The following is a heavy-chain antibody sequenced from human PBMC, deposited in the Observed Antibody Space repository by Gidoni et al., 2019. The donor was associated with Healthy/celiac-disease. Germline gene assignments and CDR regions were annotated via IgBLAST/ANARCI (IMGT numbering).Heavy chain of an antibody. D-gene: IGHD3-22*01. J-gene: IGHJ6*02. CDR3: AIQGRITMIVVVTPSYYYGMDV. V-gene: IGHV1-69*01. CDR1: GGPFSSYP. CDR2: IIPIFGTA. Sequence: QVQLVQSGAEVKKPGSSVKVSCKASGGPFSSYPISWVRQAPGQGLEWMGGIIPIFGTANYAQKFQGRVTITADESTSTAYMELSSLRSEDTAVYYCAIQGRITMIVVVTPSYYYGMDVWGQGTTVTVSS.